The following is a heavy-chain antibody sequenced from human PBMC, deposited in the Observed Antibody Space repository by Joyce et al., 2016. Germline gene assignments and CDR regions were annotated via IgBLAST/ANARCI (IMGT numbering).Heavy chain of an antibody. CDR1: GGSVSSGGYS. J-gene: IGHJ6*02. V-gene: IGHV4-30-2*01. CDR2: IYHSEST. D-gene: IGHD3-10*01. CDR3: ARAYGSGSYSYYYGMDV. Sequence: QMQLQESGPGLVKPSQTLSLTCAVPGGSVSSGGYSWTWIRQPPGKGLEWIGHIYHSESTSYNPSLQSRVTMSVDRSKNQFSLRLRSVTAADTAVYYCARAYGSGSYSYYYGMDVWGQGTTVTVSS.